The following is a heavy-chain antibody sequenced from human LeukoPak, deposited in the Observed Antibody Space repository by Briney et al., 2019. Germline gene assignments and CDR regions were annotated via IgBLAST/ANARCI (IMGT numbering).Heavy chain of an antibody. CDR2: ISGSGGST. J-gene: IGHJ6*02. V-gene: IGHV3-23*01. Sequence: GGSLRLSCAASGFTFSSYTLHWVRQAPGKGLEWVSAISGSGGSTYYADSVKGRFTISRDNSKNTLYLQMNSLRAEDTAVYYCAKVAEYYYYYGMDVWGQGTTVTVSS. CDR3: AKVAEYYYYYGMDV. CDR1: GFTFSSYT.